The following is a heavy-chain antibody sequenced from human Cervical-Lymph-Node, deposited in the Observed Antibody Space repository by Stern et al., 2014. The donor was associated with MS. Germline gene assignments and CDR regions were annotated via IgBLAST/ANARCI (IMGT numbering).Heavy chain of an antibody. V-gene: IGHV1-69*01. Sequence: VHLVESGAEVKKPGSSVRVSCKASGGTFSSYAISWVRQAPGQGLEWMGVIIPMFGTANYAQKFQGRVTITADDSTTTAYMEVSSLRSEDTAVYYCASSVGELTPEAVWGQGTTVTVFS. CDR2: IIPMFGTA. CDR1: GGTFSSYA. J-gene: IGHJ6*02. D-gene: IGHD3-10*01. CDR3: ASSVGELTPEAV.